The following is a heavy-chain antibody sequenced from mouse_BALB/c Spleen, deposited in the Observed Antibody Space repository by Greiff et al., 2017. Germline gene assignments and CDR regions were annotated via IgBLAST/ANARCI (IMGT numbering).Heavy chain of an antibody. V-gene: IGHV7-3*02. D-gene: IGHD2-4*01. J-gene: IGHJ2*01. CDR1: GFTFTDYY. Sequence: EVQLVESGGGLVQPGGSLRLSCATSGFTFTDYYMSWVRQPPGKALEWLGFIRNKANGYTTEYSASVKGRFTISRDNSQSILYLQMNTLRAVDSATYYCARDPLYDYYFDYWGQGTTLTVSS. CDR2: IRNKANGYTT. CDR3: ARDPLYDYYFDY.